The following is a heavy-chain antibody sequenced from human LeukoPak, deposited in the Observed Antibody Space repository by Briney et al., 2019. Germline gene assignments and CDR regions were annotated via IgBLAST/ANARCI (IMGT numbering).Heavy chain of an antibody. Sequence: SETLSLTCTVSGYSISSGYYWGWIRQPPGKGLEWIGSIYHSGSTYYNPSLKSRVTISVDTSKNQFSLKLSSVTAADTAVYYCARGDWFDPWGQGTLVTVSS. V-gene: IGHV4-38-2*02. D-gene: IGHD3-16*01. CDR2: IYHSGST. J-gene: IGHJ5*02. CDR1: GYSISSGYY. CDR3: ARGDWFDP.